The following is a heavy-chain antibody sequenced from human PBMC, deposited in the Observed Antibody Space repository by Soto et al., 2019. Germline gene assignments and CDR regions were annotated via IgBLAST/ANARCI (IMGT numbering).Heavy chain of an antibody. J-gene: IGHJ6*02. D-gene: IGHD3-22*01. Sequence: GESLKISCKGSGYSFTSYWISWVRQMPGKGLEWTGRIDPSDSYTNYSPSFQGHVAISADKSISTAYLQWSSLKASDTAMYYCARSRYYYDSSGYYYSYCYYGMDVWGQGTTVTVSS. CDR1: GYSFTSYW. V-gene: IGHV5-10-1*01. CDR2: IDPSDSYT. CDR3: ARSRYYYDSSGYYYSYCYYGMDV.